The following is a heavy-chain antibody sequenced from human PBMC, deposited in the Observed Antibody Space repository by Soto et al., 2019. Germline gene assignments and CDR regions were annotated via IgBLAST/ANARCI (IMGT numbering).Heavy chain of an antibody. CDR1: GFTFNDYA. CDR2: ISPNGDST. V-gene: IGHV3-23*01. Sequence: GGSLRLSCAASGFTFNDYAMNWVRQAPGRGLEWVSIISPNGDSTYYADSVKGRFTISRDNSQNTVFLQMNSLRAEDTAIYFCAKVRLTDYLRYAPHLWGQGTLVTVSS. CDR3: AKVRLTDYLRYAPHL. D-gene: IGHD2-8*01. J-gene: IGHJ3*01.